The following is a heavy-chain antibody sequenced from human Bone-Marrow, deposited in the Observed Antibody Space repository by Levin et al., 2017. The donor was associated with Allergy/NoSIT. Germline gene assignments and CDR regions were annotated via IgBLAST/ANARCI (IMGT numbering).Heavy chain of an antibody. J-gene: IGHJ4*02. Sequence: ASVKVSCKASGFTFRNHGFTWVRQAPGQGLEWLGWISAYNGNTNYAKIFQGRVTMTTDTSATTAYMELRNLRSDDTSIYYCARDFSSGVCDYWGQGTLVTVSS. V-gene: IGHV1-18*01. CDR3: ARDFSSGVCDY. CDR2: ISAYNGNT. D-gene: IGHD3-22*01. CDR1: GFTFRNHG.